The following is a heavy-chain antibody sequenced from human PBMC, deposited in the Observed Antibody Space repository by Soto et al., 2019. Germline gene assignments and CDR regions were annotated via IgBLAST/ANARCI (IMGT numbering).Heavy chain of an antibody. CDR1: GGSFSGYY. Sequence: SETLSLTCAVYGGSFSGYYWSWIRQPPGKGLEWIGEINHSGSTNYNPSLKSRVTISVDTSKNQFSLKLSSVTAADTAVYYCASGGRKYYDSSGYYPRFDYWGQGTLVTVSS. V-gene: IGHV4-34*01. CDR3: ASGGRKYYDSSGYYPRFDY. D-gene: IGHD3-22*01. CDR2: INHSGST. J-gene: IGHJ4*02.